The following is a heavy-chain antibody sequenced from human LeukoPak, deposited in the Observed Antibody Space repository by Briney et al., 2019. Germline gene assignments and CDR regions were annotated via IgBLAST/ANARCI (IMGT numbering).Heavy chain of an antibody. V-gene: IGHV3-23*01. D-gene: IGHD1-26*01. Sequence: GGSLRLSCAASGFTFSSSAMSWVRQAPGKGLEWVSGISGSGGNTYYADSVKGRFTISRDNSKNTLHLQMNSLRAGDTAVYYCAKRSGSLYDAFSIWGQGTMVTVSS. CDR3: AKRSGSLYDAFSI. J-gene: IGHJ3*02. CDR2: ISGSGGNT. CDR1: GFTFSSSA.